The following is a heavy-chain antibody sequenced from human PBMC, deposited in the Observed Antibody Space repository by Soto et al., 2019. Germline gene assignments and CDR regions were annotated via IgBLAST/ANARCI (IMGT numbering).Heavy chain of an antibody. V-gene: IGHV3-74*01. Sequence: PGGSLRLSCAASGFTFSSYWMHWVRQAPGKGLVWVSRINSDGSSTSYADSVKGRFTISRGNAKNTLYLQMNSLRAEDTAVYYCARDMAVDYMDVWGKGTTVTVSS. CDR1: GFTFSSYW. CDR2: INSDGSST. J-gene: IGHJ6*03. CDR3: ARDMAVDYMDV. D-gene: IGHD3-10*01.